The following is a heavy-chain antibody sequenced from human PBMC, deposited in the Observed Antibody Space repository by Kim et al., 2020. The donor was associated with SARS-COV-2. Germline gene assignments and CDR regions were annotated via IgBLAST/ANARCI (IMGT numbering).Heavy chain of an antibody. D-gene: IGHD5-12*01. Sequence: YADSLEGRFSISRDNSKNTLYLQMNSMSAEDTAVYYCAKVIGYEGNGFDYWGQGTLVTVSS. V-gene: IGHV3-30*02. CDR3: AKVIGYEGNGFDY. J-gene: IGHJ4*02.